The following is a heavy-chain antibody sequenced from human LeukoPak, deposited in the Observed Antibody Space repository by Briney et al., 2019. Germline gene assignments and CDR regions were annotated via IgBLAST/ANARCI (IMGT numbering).Heavy chain of an antibody. CDR3: ARDKAAAGNGWFDP. V-gene: IGHV4-59*01. J-gene: IGHJ5*02. Sequence: SETLSLTCTVSGGSISSYYWSWIRQPPGKGLEWIGYIYYSRSTNYNPSLKSRVTISVDTSKNQFSLKLSSVTAADTAVYYCARDKAAAGNGWFDPWGQGTLVTVSS. CDR2: IYYSRST. D-gene: IGHD6-13*01. CDR1: GGSISSYY.